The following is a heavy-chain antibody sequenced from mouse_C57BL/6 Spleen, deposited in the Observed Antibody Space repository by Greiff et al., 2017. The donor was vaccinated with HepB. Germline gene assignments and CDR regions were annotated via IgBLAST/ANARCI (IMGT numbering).Heavy chain of an antibody. Sequence: VQLQQPGAELVKPGASVKMSCKASGYTFTSYWITWVKQRPGQGLEWIGDIYPGSGSTNYNEKFKSKATLTVDTSSSTAYMQLSSLTSEDSAVYYCARSRDGYYGGYFDYWGQGTTLTVSS. CDR3: ARSRDGYYGGYFDY. V-gene: IGHV1-55*01. CDR2: IYPGSGST. CDR1: GYTFTSYW. J-gene: IGHJ2*01. D-gene: IGHD2-3*01.